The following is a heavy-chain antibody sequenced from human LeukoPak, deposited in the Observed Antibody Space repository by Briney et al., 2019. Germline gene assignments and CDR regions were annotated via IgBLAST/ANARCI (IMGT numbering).Heavy chain of an antibody. CDR1: GYSISSSNW. CDR2: IYYSGSA. J-gene: IGHJ3*02. D-gene: IGHD6-19*01. CDR3: ARNPAVASNHGAMDI. V-gene: IGHV4-28*01. Sequence: SETLSLTCAVSGYSISSSNWWGWFRQPPGNGLEWIGYIYYSGSAYYNTSLNSQVTMSVDTSKNQFSLKLSSVTAVDAAVYYCARNPAVASNHGAMDIWGQGTMVIVSS.